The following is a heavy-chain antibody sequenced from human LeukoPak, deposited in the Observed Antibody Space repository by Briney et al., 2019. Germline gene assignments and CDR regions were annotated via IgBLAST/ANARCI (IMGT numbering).Heavy chain of an antibody. Sequence: ASVKFSCKASGYTFTSYDINWVRQATGQGLEWMGCMNPNSGNTGYGQKFQGRVTMTRNTSISTAYMELSSLRSEDTAVFFFTQKTAYDILTGYYIAAFYYYYYGMDVWGQGTTVTVSS. CDR1: GYTFTSYD. CDR3: TQKTAYDILTGYYIAAFYYYYYGMDV. V-gene: IGHV1-8*01. CDR2: MNPNSGNT. J-gene: IGHJ6*02. D-gene: IGHD3-9*01.